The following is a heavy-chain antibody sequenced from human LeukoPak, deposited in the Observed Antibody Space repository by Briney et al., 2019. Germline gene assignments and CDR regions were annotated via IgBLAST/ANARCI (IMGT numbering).Heavy chain of an antibody. V-gene: IGHV3-74*01. CDR3: ARGAKWAYYFDY. Sequence: PGGSLRLSCAASAFTFNTYWMHWVRQVPGRGREWVSRINGDESSTNYADSVKGRFTISRDNAKDTLYLHMNSLTAEDTAVYYCARGAKWAYYFDYWGQGTLVTVSS. D-gene: IGHD1-26*01. CDR2: INGDESST. J-gene: IGHJ4*02. CDR1: AFTFNTYW.